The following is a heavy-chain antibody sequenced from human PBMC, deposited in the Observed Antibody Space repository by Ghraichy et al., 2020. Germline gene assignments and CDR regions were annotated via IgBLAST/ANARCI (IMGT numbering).Heavy chain of an antibody. CDR3: AREIQLWRSFDY. D-gene: IGHD5-18*01. CDR2: INHSGST. Sequence: SETLSLTCAVYGGSFSGYYWSWIRQPPGKGLEWIGEINHSGSTNYNPSLKSRVTISVDTSKNQFSLKLSSVTAADTAVYYCAREIQLWRSFDYWGQGTLVTVSS. CDR1: GGSFSGYY. J-gene: IGHJ4*02. V-gene: IGHV4-34*01.